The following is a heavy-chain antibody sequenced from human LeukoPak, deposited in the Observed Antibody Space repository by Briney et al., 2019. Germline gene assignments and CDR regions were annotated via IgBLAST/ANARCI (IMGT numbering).Heavy chain of an antibody. D-gene: IGHD1-26*01. CDR3: ARGGSYLSAFDI. V-gene: IGHV3-53*01. CDR2: ISNDGDT. Sequence: PGGSLRLSCAASGFTVSSNYMSWVRQGPGKGLECVSVISNDGDTYYADSVKGRFTISRDTSKNTVSLQMNSLRAEDTAVYYCARGGSYLSAFDIWGQGTMVTVSS. J-gene: IGHJ3*02. CDR1: GFTVSSNY.